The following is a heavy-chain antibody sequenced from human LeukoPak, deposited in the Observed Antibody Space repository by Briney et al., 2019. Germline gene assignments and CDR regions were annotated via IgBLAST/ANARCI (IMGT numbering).Heavy chain of an antibody. CDR1: GGSFSGYY. V-gene: IGHV4-34*01. CDR3: ARDGETLEWSYAFDI. CDR2: INHSGST. D-gene: IGHD3-3*01. J-gene: IGHJ3*02. Sequence: PSETLSLTCAVYGGSFSGYYWSWIRQPPGKGLEWIGEINHSGSTNYNPSLKSRVTISVDTSKNQFSLKLSSVTAADTAVYYCARDGETLEWSYAFDIWGQGTMVTVSS.